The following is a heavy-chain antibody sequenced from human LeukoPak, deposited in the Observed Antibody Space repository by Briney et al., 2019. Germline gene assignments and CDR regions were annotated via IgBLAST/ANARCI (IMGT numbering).Heavy chain of an antibody. Sequence: VKVSCTASGGTFSSYAISWVRQAPGQGLEWVGGIIPIFGTANYAQKFQGRVTITADESTSTAYMELSSLRSEDTAVYYCARVKPAYCGGDCYWYNWFDPWGQGTLVTVSS. D-gene: IGHD2-21*02. V-gene: IGHV1-69*01. CDR3: ARVKPAYCGGDCYWYNWFDP. CDR2: IIPIFGTA. CDR1: GGTFSSYA. J-gene: IGHJ5*02.